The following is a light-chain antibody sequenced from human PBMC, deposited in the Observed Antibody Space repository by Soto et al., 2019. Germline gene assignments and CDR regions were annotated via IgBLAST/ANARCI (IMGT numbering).Light chain of an antibody. CDR3: QQYNSYSWT. Sequence: DSQMNQSPSTLSASVRDRVTITCLASQSMSSELAWYQQKPGKAPKLLIYKASSLESGVPSRFSGSGSGTEFTLTISSLQPDDFATYYCQQYNSYSWTFGQGTKVEMK. J-gene: IGKJ1*01. CDR2: KAS. V-gene: IGKV1-5*03. CDR1: QSMSSE.